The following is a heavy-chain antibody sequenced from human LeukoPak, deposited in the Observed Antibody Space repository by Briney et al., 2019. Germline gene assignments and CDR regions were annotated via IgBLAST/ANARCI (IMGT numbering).Heavy chain of an antibody. CDR2: IWNDGTHE. D-gene: IGHD6-6*01. J-gene: IGHJ4*02. V-gene: IGHV3-33*01. Sequence: GGSLRLSCAASGFTFTSHGMHWVRQAPGKVLEWVAVIWNDGTHEFCADSVKGRFTISRDNSRKTLYLQMNSLRSEDTAVYYCARDAGSAWYGPLDYWGPGTLVTVSS. CDR3: ARDAGSAWYGPLDY. CDR1: GFTFTSHG.